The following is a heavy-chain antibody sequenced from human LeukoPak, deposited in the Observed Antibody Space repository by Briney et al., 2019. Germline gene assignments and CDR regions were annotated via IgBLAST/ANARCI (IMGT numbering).Heavy chain of an antibody. J-gene: IGHJ4*02. CDR2: IYTSGST. CDR3: ARDYCSSTSCYFDY. CDR1: GGSISSGSYY. D-gene: IGHD2-2*01. Sequence: KPSQTLSLTCTVSGGSISSGSYYWRWIRQPAGKGLEWIGRIYTSGSTNYNPSLKSRVTISVDTSKNQFSLKLGSVTAADTAVYYCARDYCSSTSCYFDYWGQGTLVTVSS. V-gene: IGHV4-61*02.